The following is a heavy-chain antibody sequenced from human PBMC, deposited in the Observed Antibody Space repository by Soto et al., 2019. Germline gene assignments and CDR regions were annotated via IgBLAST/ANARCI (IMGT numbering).Heavy chain of an antibody. J-gene: IGHJ6*02. Sequence: QVQLLQSGAEVKKPGSSVRVSCEASGGTFRTYAISWVRQAPGQGLEWMGEIIPIFGTENYAQKFQGRVRITADESTTTVYMDLRSLRSEDTAVYYCAKGAVAGTPTSYYYSGMDVWGQGTTVTVSS. V-gene: IGHV1-69*12. D-gene: IGHD6-19*01. CDR3: AKGAVAGTPTSYYYSGMDV. CDR2: IIPIFGTE. CDR1: GGTFRTYA.